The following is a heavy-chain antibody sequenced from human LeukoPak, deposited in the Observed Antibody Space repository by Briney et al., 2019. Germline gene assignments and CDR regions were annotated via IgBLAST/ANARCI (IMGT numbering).Heavy chain of an antibody. CDR3: ARDAHYYDSRPPDY. Sequence: GGSLKLSCAASGFTFSDYYMSWIRQAPGKGLEWVSYISSRGSTIYYADSVKGRFTISRDNAKNSLYLQMNSLRAEDTAVYYCARDAHYYDSRPPDYWGQGTLVTVSS. V-gene: IGHV3-11*01. D-gene: IGHD3-22*01. J-gene: IGHJ4*02. CDR1: GFTFSDYY. CDR2: ISSRGSTI.